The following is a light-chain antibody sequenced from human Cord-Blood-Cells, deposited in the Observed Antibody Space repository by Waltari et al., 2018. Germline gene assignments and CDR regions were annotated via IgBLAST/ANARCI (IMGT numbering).Light chain of an antibody. Sequence: QPVLTQPPSASASLGASVPLTCTLSSGYSNYKVDWYQQRPGKGPRFVMRVGTGGIVGTKGDGIPDRFSVLGSGLNRYLTIKNIQEEDESDYHCGADHGSGSNFGSVFVGGTKLTVL. CDR1: SGYSNYK. V-gene: IGLV9-49*01. CDR3: GADHGSGSNFGSV. J-gene: IGLJ3*02. CDR2: VGTGGIVG.